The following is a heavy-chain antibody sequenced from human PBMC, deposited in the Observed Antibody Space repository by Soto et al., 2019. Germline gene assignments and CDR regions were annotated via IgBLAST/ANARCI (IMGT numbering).Heavy chain of an antibody. CDR3: ARDLHGAFTTMVP. J-gene: IGHJ5*02. D-gene: IGHD5-18*01. Sequence: QVQMVQSGSEVKKPGASVKVSCKASGYTFMDYYIHWVRQAPGQGLEWMGIINPNGYTSTLAQKFQGRLTVTSDTSTSTVFMELASLTSEDTAVDYCARDLHGAFTTMVPWGQGTLVTVSS. CDR2: INPNGYTS. V-gene: IGHV1-46*01. CDR1: GYTFMDYY.